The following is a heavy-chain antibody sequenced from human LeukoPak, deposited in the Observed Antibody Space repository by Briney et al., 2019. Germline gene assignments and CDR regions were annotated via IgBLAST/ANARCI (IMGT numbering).Heavy chain of an antibody. D-gene: IGHD3-3*01. J-gene: IGHJ4*02. CDR3: AREIEGYYDFWSGLY. CDR1: GYTFTGYY. V-gene: IGHV1-2*02. Sequence: ASVNVSCKASGYTFTGYYMHWVRQAAGQGLEGMGWINPNSGGTNYAQKFQGRVTMTRDTSISTAYMELSRLRSDDTAVYYCAREIEGYYDFWSGLYWGQGTLVTVSS. CDR2: INPNSGGT.